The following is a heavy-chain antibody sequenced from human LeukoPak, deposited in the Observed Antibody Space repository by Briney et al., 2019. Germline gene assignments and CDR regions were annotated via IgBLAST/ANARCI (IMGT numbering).Heavy chain of an antibody. CDR3: ARVAAAGYDY. CDR1: GGSFSGYY. CDR2: INHSGST. D-gene: IGHD6-13*01. J-gene: IGHJ4*02. Sequence: SETLSLTCAVYGGSFSGYYWSWIRQPPGKGLEWIGEINHSGSTNYNPSLKSRVTISVDTSKNQFSLKLSSVTAADTAVYYCARVAAAGYDYWGQGTLVTVSS. V-gene: IGHV4-34*01.